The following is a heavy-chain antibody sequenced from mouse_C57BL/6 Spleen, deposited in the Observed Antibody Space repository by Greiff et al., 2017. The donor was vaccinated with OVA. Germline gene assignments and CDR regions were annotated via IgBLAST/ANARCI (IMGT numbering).Heavy chain of an antibody. Sequence: VQLQESGPELVKPGASVKISCKASGYAFSSSWMNWVKQRPGKGLEWIGRIYPGDGDTNYNGKFKGKATLTADKSSSTAYMQLSSLTSEDSAVYFCARSELLRYYFDCWGQGTTLTVSA. D-gene: IGHD1-1*01. V-gene: IGHV1-82*01. CDR1: GYAFSSSW. CDR2: IYPGDGDT. J-gene: IGHJ2*01. CDR3: ARSELLRYYFDC.